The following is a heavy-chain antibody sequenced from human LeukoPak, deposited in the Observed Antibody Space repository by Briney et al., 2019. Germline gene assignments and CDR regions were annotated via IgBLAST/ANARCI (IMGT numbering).Heavy chain of an antibody. J-gene: IGHJ4*02. D-gene: IGHD3-22*01. Sequence: QKLQGRVTMTTDTSTSTAYMELRSLRSDDTAVYYCARDASLTNCYDSSGYSFDYWGQGTLVTVSS. V-gene: IGHV1-18*01. CDR3: ARDASLTNCYDSSGYSFDY.